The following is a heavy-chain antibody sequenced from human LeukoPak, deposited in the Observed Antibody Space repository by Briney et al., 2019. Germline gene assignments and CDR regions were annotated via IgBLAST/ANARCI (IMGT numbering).Heavy chain of an antibody. Sequence: GGSLRLSCAASGFTFSSYWLSWVRQAPGKGLEWVANINLDGSEKYYVDSVKGRFTISRDNAKNSLYLQMNSLRAEDTAVYYCAKMYSSSLYYFDYWGQGTLVTVSS. J-gene: IGHJ4*02. D-gene: IGHD6-13*01. CDR2: INLDGSEK. CDR1: GFTFSSYW. V-gene: IGHV3-7*03. CDR3: AKMYSSSLYYFDY.